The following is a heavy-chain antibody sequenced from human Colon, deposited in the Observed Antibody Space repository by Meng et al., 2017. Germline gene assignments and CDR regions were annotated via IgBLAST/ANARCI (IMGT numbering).Heavy chain of an antibody. CDR1: GCTFRSFA. J-gene: IGHJ4*02. Sequence: EVQLLESGGGLVQPGGSLGLSCAASGCTFRSFAMSWVRQTPGKGLEWVSGLSGSGVSPYYIDSVKGRFTISRDNSKNTLYLQMNSLRAEDTAIYYCAKDYRDPTMVRENPYYFDFWGQGTLVTVSS. D-gene: IGHD3-10*01. V-gene: IGHV3-23*01. CDR3: AKDYRDPTMVRENPYYFDF. CDR2: LSGSGVSP.